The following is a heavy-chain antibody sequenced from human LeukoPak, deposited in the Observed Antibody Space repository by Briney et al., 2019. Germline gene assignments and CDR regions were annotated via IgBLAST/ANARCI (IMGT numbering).Heavy chain of an antibody. D-gene: IGHD3-22*01. V-gene: IGHV4-59*01. J-gene: IGHJ4*02. CDR1: GGSISGYY. CDR3: ASFSQYSDSTYHDLDS. CDR2: IYSTGST. Sequence: PSETLSLTCTVSGGSISGYYWSWVRQSPEKGLESIGFIYSTGSTSYNPSLRSRVTISIDTSQNQFYLRLTSVTAADTAVYYCASFSQYSDSTYHDLDSGGQGPLVSVSS.